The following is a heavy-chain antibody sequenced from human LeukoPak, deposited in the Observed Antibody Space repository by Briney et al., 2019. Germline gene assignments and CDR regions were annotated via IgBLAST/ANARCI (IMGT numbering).Heavy chain of an antibody. V-gene: IGHV4-59*01. J-gene: IGHJ3*02. CDR2: IYYSGST. CDR3: ARELHAIGYCSGGTCYQYDTFDI. D-gene: IGHD2-15*01. CDR1: SGSINHYY. Sequence: SETLSLTCTVSSGSINHYYWSWIRQPPGKGLEWIGYIYYSGSTNYNPSLKSRVTISVDTSKNHFSLKLSSVTAADTAVYYCARELHAIGYCSGGTCYQYDTFDIWGQGTMVTVSS.